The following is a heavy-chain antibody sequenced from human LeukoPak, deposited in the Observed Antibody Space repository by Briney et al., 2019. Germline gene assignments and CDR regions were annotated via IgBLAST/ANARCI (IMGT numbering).Heavy chain of an antibody. J-gene: IGHJ4*02. D-gene: IGHD2-21*02. CDR3: AKAGQIVVVTALDY. V-gene: IGHV3-23*01. Sequence: GGSLRLSCAVSGFTINNYEMNWVRQAPGKGLEWVSAISGSGGSTYYADSVKGRFTISRDNSKNTLYLQMNSLRAEDTAVYYCAKAGQIVVVTALDYWGQGTLVTVSS. CDR1: GFTINNYE. CDR2: ISGSGGST.